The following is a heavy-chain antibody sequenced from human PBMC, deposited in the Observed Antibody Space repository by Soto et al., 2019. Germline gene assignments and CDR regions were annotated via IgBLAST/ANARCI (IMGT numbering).Heavy chain of an antibody. V-gene: IGHV4-59*01. CDR3: ARVGYCSSTSCGMDV. J-gene: IGHJ6*02. Sequence: PSETLSLTCTVSGGSISSYYWSWIRQPPGKGLEWIGYIYYSGSTNYNPSLKSRVTISVDTSKNQFSLKLSSVTAADTAVYYCARVGYCSSTSCGMDVWGQGTTVTVSS. CDR1: GGSISSYY. D-gene: IGHD2-2*01. CDR2: IYYSGST.